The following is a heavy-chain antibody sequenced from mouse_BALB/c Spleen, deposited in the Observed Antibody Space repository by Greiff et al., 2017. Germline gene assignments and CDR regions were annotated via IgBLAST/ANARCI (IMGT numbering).Heavy chain of an antibody. V-gene: IGHV3-6*02. J-gene: IGHJ3*01. CDR1: GYSITSGYY. D-gene: IGHD1-2*01. CDR3: ARVENYGYLAY. CDR2: ISYDGSN. Sequence: EVQLVESGPGLVKPSQSLSLTCSVTGYSITSGYYWNWIRQFPGNKLEWMGYISYDGSNNYNPSLKNRISITRDTSKNQFFLKLNSVTTEDTATYYCARVENYGYLAYWGQGTLVTVSA.